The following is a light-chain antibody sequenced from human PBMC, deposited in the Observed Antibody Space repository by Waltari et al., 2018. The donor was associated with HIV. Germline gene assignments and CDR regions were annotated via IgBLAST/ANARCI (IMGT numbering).Light chain of an antibody. CDR3: QQYYSVPWT. CDR1: QSVLYSSNNNNY. J-gene: IGKJ1*01. CDR2: WAS. Sequence: IVMTQSPDSLAVSLGERATFTCPSSQSVLYSSNNNNYLAWYQHKPGQPPKLLFYWASARESGVPDRFSGSGSETDFTLTISGLQAEDVAVYYCQQYYSVPWTFGQGTKVEIK. V-gene: IGKV4-1*01.